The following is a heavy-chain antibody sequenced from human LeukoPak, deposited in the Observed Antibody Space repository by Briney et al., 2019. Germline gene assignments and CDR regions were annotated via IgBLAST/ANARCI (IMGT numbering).Heavy chain of an antibody. CDR1: GGSISSSSYY. Sequence: PSETLSLTCTVSGGSISSSSYYWGWIRQPPGKGLVWVSRINTDGSNTIYADSVKGRFTISRDNAKNTLYLQMNSLRAEDTAIYYCARDQSTAGPTTADYWGQGTLVTVSS. D-gene: IGHD1-26*01. CDR2: INTDGSNT. V-gene: IGHV3-74*01. CDR3: ARDQSTAGPTTADY. J-gene: IGHJ4*02.